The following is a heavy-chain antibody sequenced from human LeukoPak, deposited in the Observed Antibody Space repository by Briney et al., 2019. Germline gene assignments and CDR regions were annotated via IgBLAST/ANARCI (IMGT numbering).Heavy chain of an antibody. Sequence: ASVKDSCKASGYTFTSYAMHWVRQAPGQRLEWMGWINAGNGNTKYSQKFQGRVTITRDTSASTAYMELSSLRSEDTAVYYCARGAAYSSGWYNWFDPWGQGTLVTVSS. CDR3: ARGAAYSSGWYNWFDP. CDR1: GYTFTSYA. D-gene: IGHD6-19*01. CDR2: INAGNGNT. V-gene: IGHV1-3*01. J-gene: IGHJ5*02.